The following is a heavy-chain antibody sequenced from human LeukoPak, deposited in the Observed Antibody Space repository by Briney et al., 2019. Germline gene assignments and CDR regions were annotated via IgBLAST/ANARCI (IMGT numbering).Heavy chain of an antibody. CDR2: ISVRSNYI. V-gene: IGHV3-21*01. J-gene: IGHJ4*02. D-gene: IGHD3-22*01. Sequence: GGSLRLSCAASGYTFSSFSINWVRQAPGKGLEWVSYISVRSNYIYYADSVRGRFTISRDDARDSLYLQMNSLRAEDTAVYYCVRLRRNSDTSGYYYYYDFWGQGTLVTVSS. CDR3: VRLRRNSDTSGYYYYYDF. CDR1: GYTFSSFS.